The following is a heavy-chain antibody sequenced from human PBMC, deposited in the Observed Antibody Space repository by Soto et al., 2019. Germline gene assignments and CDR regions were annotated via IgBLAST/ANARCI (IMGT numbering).Heavy chain of an antibody. CDR3: AKDIKTTVVRAYDY. CDR2: ISATGGTT. CDR1: GFTFSSFH. V-gene: IGHV3-23*01. D-gene: IGHD4-17*01. J-gene: IGHJ4*02. Sequence: GGSLRLSCAASGFTFSSFHMNWVRQAPGRGLEWVSVISATGGTTYYADSVKGRFTISRDNSKNTLFLQMNSLRDEDTAVYYCAKDIKTTVVRAYDYWGQGTLVTVSS.